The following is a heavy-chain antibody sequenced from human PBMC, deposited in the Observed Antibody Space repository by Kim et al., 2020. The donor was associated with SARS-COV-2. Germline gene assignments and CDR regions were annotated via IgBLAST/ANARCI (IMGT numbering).Heavy chain of an antibody. V-gene: IGHV4-61*02. J-gene: IGHJ4*02. D-gene: IGHD3-22*01. Sequence: PSLKSRFTISVDTSKNQCSLKLSSVTAADTAVYYCARGSSGPIKYFDYWGQGTLVTVSS. CDR3: ARGSSGPIKYFDY.